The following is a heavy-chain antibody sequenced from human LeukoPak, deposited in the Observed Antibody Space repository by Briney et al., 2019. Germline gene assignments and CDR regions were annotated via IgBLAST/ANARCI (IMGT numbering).Heavy chain of an antibody. Sequence: SETLSLTCTVSGGSISSYFWSWIRQPPGKGLEWIGDVYYSGSTNYNPSLKSRVTISVDTSKKQFSLKLSSATAADTAVYYCARVLDLSKRGLDAFDIWGQGTMVTVSS. D-gene: IGHD3-16*01. CDR2: VYYSGST. J-gene: IGHJ3*02. V-gene: IGHV4-59*01. CDR1: GGSISSYF. CDR3: ARVLDLSKRGLDAFDI.